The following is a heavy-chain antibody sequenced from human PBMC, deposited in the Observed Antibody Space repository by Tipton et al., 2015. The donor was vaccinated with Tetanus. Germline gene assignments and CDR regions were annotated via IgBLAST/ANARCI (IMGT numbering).Heavy chain of an antibody. V-gene: IGHV4-34*01. D-gene: IGHD2-15*01. Sequence: TLSLTCTVSGGSISSYYWSWIRQPPGKGLEWIGEINHSGSTNYNPSLKSRVTISVDTSKNQFSLKLSSVTAADTAVYYCARGAGLLLYAFDIWGQGTMVTVSS. CDR2: INHSGST. CDR1: GGSISSYY. J-gene: IGHJ3*02. CDR3: ARGAGLLLYAFDI.